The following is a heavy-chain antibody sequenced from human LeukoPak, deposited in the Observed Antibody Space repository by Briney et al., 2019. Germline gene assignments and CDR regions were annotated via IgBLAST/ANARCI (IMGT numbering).Heavy chain of an antibody. D-gene: IGHD2-21*01. J-gene: IGHJ4*02. CDR2: IYYSGST. CDR1: SGSIGNNF. CDR3: SRHRYTGGGEDY. Sequence: PSETLSLTCTVSSGSIGNNFWSWIRQPPGKGLEWIGYIYYSGSTNYNPSLKSRVTRLVDTSKTQFSLERDSWTASDQAIYYCSRHRYTGGGEDYWGQGTLVTVSS. V-gene: IGHV4-59*08.